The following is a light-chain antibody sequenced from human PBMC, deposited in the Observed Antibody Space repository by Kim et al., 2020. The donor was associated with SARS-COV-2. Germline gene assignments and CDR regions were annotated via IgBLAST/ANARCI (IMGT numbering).Light chain of an antibody. V-gene: IGLV1-36*01. CDR1: SANTGKNS. CDR2: CDG. J-gene: IGLJ3*02. CDR3: AAWDDSLNGPV. Sequence: QSVTSTCTGHSANTGKNSVIWYQQRPGKAAKLPIYCDGRLPSGVSGRFSGSRSGTSACLAISGLQSEDEADYYCAAWDDSLNGPVFGGGTQLTVL.